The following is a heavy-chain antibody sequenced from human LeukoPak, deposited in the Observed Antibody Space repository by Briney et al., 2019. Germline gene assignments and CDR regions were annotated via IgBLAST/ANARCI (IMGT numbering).Heavy chain of an antibody. J-gene: IGHJ4*02. CDR3: ARERLVIIED. D-gene: IGHD3-9*01. CDR1: GFTFSSYA. V-gene: IGHV3-30-3*01. CDR2: ISYDGSNK. Sequence: GGSLRLSCAASGFTFSSYAMHWVRQAPGKGLEWVAVISYDGSNKYYADSVKGRFTISRDNSKNTLYLQMYSLRAEDTAVYYCARERLVIIEDWGQGTLVTVSS.